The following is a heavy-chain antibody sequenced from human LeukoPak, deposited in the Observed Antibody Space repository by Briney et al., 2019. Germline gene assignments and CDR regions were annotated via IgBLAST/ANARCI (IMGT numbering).Heavy chain of an antibody. J-gene: IGHJ5*02. D-gene: IGHD3-22*01. Sequence: SETLSLTCTVSGGSISSHNWTWIRQPPGKGLEWIGYIDDSENSKYNPSLKSRVTISIDTSKNQFSLKLSSVTAADTAVYYCARWADYYDSSGYSGRRFDPWGQGTLVTVSS. CDR2: IDDSENS. CDR3: ARWADYYDSSGYSGRRFDP. CDR1: GGSISSHN. V-gene: IGHV4-59*11.